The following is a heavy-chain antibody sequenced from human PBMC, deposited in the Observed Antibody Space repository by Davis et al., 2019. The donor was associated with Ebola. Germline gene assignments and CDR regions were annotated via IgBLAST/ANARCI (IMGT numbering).Heavy chain of an antibody. CDR2: IWYDGSNK. CDR3: ARDINSSGWIDY. Sequence: GESLKISCAASGFTFSSYGMHWVRQAPGKGLEWVAVIWYDGSNKYYADSVKGRFTISRDNSKNTLYLQMNSLRAEDTAVYYCARDINSSGWIDYWGQGTLVTVSS. V-gene: IGHV3-33*01. J-gene: IGHJ4*02. D-gene: IGHD6-19*01. CDR1: GFTFSSYG.